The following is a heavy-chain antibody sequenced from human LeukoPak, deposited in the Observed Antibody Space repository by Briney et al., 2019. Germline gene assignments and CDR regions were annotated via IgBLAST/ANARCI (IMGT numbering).Heavy chain of an antibody. Sequence: SETLSLTCTVSGGSISSSGYYWSWIRQPPGKGLEWIGEINHSGSTNYNPSLKSRVTISVDTSKNQFSLKLTSVTAADTAVYYCARKTVAGSSSVGGMDVWGQGTTVTVSS. D-gene: IGHD6-6*01. CDR2: INHSGST. J-gene: IGHJ6*02. V-gene: IGHV4-39*07. CDR3: ARKTVAGSSSVGGMDV. CDR1: GGSISSSGYY.